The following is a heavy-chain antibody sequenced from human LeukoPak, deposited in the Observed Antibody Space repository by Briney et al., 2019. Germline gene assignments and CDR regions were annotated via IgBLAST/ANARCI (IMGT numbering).Heavy chain of an antibody. J-gene: IGHJ4*02. Sequence: PGRSLRLSCAASGFTFDDYAMHWVRQAPGKGLEWVSGISWNSGSIGYADSVKGRFTISRDNAKNSLYLQMNSLRAEDTALYYCAKDIRGYYDILTGPFDYWGQGTLVTVSS. D-gene: IGHD3-9*01. CDR1: GFTFDDYA. CDR3: AKDIRGYYDILTGPFDY. V-gene: IGHV3-9*01. CDR2: ISWNSGSI.